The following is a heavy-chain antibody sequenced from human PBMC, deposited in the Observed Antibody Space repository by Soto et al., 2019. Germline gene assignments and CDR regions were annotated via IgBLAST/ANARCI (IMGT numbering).Heavy chain of an antibody. V-gene: IGHV1-18*01. CDR1: GYTFTRSG. CDR3: ARELACYCYPYSYYYYGMDF. D-gene: IGHD2-15*01. J-gene: IGHJ6*02. CDR2: ISAYNGNT. Sequence: ASVKVSCKASGYTFTRSGISWVRQAPGQGLEWMGWISAYNGNTNYAQKLQGRVTMTTDTSTSTAYMELRSLRSDDTAVYYCARELACYCYPYSYYYYGMDFWGQGTTVTVSS.